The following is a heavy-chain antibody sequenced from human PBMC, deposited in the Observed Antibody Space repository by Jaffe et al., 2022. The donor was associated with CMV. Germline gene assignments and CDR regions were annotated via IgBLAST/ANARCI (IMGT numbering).Heavy chain of an antibody. CDR2: ISGSGGST. CDR3: AKDLLRQGDFWGAFDI. D-gene: IGHD3-3*01. Sequence: EVQLLESGGGLVQPGGSLRLSCAASGFTFSSYAMSWVRQAPGKGLEWVSAISGSGGSTYYADSVKGRFTISRDNSKNTLYLQMNSLRAEDTAVYYCAKDLLRQGDFWGAFDIWGQGTMVTVSS. J-gene: IGHJ3*02. CDR1: GFTFSSYA. V-gene: IGHV3-23*01.